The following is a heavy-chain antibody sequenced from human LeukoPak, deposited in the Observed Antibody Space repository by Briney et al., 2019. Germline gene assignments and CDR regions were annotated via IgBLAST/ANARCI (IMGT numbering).Heavy chain of an antibody. CDR3: ARLCGSGSYSCGMDV. D-gene: IGHD3-10*01. CDR1: GGSISSYY. V-gene: IGHV4-59*08. J-gene: IGHJ6*02. CDR2: IYYSGST. Sequence: PSETLSLTCTVSGGSISSYYWSWIRQPPGKGLEWIGYIYYSGSTNYNPSLKSRVTISVDTSKNQFSLKLSSVTAADTAVYYCARLCGSGSYSCGMDVWGQGTTVPVSS.